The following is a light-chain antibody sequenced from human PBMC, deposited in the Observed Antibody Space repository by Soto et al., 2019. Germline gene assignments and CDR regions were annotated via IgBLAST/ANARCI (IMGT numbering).Light chain of an antibody. CDR1: QTISSW. J-gene: IGKJ1*01. CDR2: KAS. CDR3: QQYETFSGT. V-gene: IGKV1-5*03. Sequence: IHMTQSPSTLSVSLGDRVTITCRASQTISSWLAWYQQKPGKAPKLLIYKASTLKSGVPSRFSGSGSGTEFTLTIASLQPDDFATYYCQQYETFSGTFGPGTKVDIK.